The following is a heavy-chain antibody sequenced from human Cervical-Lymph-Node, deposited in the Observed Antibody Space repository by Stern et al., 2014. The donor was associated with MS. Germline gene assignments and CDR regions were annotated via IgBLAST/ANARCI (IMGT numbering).Heavy chain of an antibody. CDR2: INGDGTVS. CDR1: GFNFRTHW. D-gene: IGHD1-1*01. V-gene: IGHV3-74*02. J-gene: IGHJ4*02. Sequence: VQLVQSGGGIVQPGGSLMISCVASGFNFRTHWMHWVRQGPGKGLEWVSRINGDGTVSTYADSVRGRFTISRNNANNTMSLQLNNLRVEDTAIYYCASAYRASWGQGTLVTVST. CDR3: ASAYRAS.